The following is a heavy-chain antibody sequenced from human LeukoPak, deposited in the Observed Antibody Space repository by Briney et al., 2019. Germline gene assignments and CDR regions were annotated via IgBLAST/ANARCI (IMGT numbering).Heavy chain of an antibody. CDR1: GYTFTSYD. D-gene: IGHD3-22*01. CDR2: MNPNSGNT. Sequence: ASVKVSCKASGYTFTSYDINWVRQATGQGLEWMGWMNPNSGNTGYAQKFQGRVTITRNTSISTAYMELSSLRSEDTAVYYCAKVRTYYYDHDAFDIWGQGTMVTVSS. V-gene: IGHV1-8*03. CDR3: AKVRTYYYDHDAFDI. J-gene: IGHJ3*02.